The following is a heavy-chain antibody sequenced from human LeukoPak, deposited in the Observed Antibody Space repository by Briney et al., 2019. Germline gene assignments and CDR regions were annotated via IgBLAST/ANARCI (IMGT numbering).Heavy chain of an antibody. CDR2: IIPIFGTA. V-gene: IGHV1-69*01. CDR3: ARVKYYYGSGSYADAFDI. J-gene: IGHJ3*02. CDR1: GGTFSSYA. Sequence: PSASVKVSCKASGGTFSSYAISWVRQAPGQGLEWMGGIIPIFGTANYAQKFQGRVTITADESTSTAYMELSSLRSEDTAVYYCARVKYYYGSGSYADAFDIWGQGTMVTVSS. D-gene: IGHD3-10*01.